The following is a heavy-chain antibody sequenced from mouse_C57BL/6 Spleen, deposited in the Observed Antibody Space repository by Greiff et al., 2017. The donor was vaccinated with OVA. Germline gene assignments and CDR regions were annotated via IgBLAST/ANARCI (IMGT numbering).Heavy chain of an antibody. Sequence: EVQVVESGGGLVQPGGSLKLSCAASGFTFSDYYMYWVRQTPEKRLEWVAYISNGGGSTYYPDTVKGRFTISRDNAKNTLYLQMSRLKSEDTAMYYCARIYYDGAMDYWGQGTSVTVSS. D-gene: IGHD2-4*01. V-gene: IGHV5-12*01. J-gene: IGHJ4*01. CDR1: GFTFSDYY. CDR2: ISNGGGST. CDR3: ARIYYDGAMDY.